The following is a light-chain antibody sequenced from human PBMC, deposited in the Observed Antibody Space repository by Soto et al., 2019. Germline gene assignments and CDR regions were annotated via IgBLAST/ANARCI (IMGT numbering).Light chain of an antibody. J-gene: IGKJ4*01. CDR3: QQYYSTVS. V-gene: IGKV4-1*01. Sequence: DIVMTQSPDSLAVSLGERATINCKSSQTVLYSSNNKNYLAWYKQKPGQPPKVLIYWASTRESGVPDRFSGSGSGTDFTLTISSLQAEDVAVYYCQQYYSTVSFGGGTKVEIK. CDR1: QTVLYSSNNKNY. CDR2: WAS.